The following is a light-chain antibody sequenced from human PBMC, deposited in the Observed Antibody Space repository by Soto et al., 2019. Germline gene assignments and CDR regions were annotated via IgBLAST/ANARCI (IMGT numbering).Light chain of an antibody. V-gene: IGKV4-1*01. CDR2: WAS. CDR3: QQYYSTPWT. CDR1: QSVLSSSSNRSC. J-gene: IGKJ1*01. Sequence: VTPHPSNPLAFAVGERATINCNCNQSVLSSSSNRSCLAWYQQKPGQPPKLLIYWASTRESGVPDRFSGSGSGTDFTLTISSLQAEDVAVYYCQQYYSTPWTFGQGTKVDIK.